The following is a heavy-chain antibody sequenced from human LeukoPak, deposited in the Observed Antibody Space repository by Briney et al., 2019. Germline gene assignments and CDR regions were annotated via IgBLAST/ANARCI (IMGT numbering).Heavy chain of an antibody. CDR1: GGSFSFYF. D-gene: IGHD3-16*01. CDR3: ARDSDSGFQ. V-gene: IGHV4-34*01. Sequence: SETLSLTCTVSGGSFSFYFWHYNLYPPVGGLDWIGEIGNRGGSQYKPSLRSRGIISIDTSGNHFSLKLTSVTAADTAVYFCARDSDSGFQWGQGMLVTVSS. J-gene: IGHJ4*02. CDR2: IGNRGGS.